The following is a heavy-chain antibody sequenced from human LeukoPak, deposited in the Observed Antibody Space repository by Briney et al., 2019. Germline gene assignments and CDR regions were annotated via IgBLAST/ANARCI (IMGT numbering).Heavy chain of an antibody. J-gene: IGHJ6*03. Sequence: ASVKVSCKASGYTFTGYYMHWVRQAPGQGLEWMGWINPNSGGTNYAQKFQGRVTMTRDTSISTAYMELSRLRSDDTAVYYCARAGIDSSSWYWVSYYYYYMDVWGKGTTVTISS. CDR2: INPNSGGT. V-gene: IGHV1-2*02. CDR3: ARAGIDSSSWYWVSYYYYYMDV. D-gene: IGHD6-13*01. CDR1: GYTFTGYY.